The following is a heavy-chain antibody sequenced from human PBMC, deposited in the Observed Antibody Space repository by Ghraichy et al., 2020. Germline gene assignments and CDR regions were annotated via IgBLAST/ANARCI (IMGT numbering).Heavy chain of an antibody. CDR3: ARGGGHKYCTGGACYLYNWFDF. V-gene: IGHV1-8*01. CDR2: MNPNSGNT. D-gene: IGHD2-8*02. CDR1: GYTFTNYD. Sequence: ASLKVSCKASGYTFTNYDINWVRQAPGQGLEWMGWMNPNSGNTGYTQKFQGRVTMTRSTSMTTAYMELSSLTSEDTAVYYCARGGGHKYCTGGACYLYNWFDFWGQGTLVTVSS. J-gene: IGHJ5*01.